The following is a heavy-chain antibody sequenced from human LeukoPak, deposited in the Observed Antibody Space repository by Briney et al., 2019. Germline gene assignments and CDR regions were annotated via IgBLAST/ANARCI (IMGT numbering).Heavy chain of an antibody. CDR1: GFTVSSNY. D-gene: IGHD5-18*01. V-gene: IGHV3-66*01. J-gene: IGHJ4*02. CDR3: AKDRRGYSYGYSDY. Sequence: GGSLRLSCAASGFTVSSNYMTWVRQAPGKGLEWVSIIYSAGDTYYAASVKGRVTISRDNSKNTLYLQMNSLRAEDTAVYYCAKDRRGYSYGYSDYWGQGTLVTVSS. CDR2: IYSAGDT.